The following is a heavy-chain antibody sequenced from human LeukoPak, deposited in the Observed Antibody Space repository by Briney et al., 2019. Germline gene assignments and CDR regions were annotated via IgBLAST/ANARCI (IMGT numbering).Heavy chain of an antibody. CDR2: ISYDGSNK. D-gene: IGHD1-26*01. CDR1: GFTFSSYA. V-gene: IGHV3-30*04. Sequence: GGSLRLSCAASGFTFSSYAMHWVRQAPGKGLEWVAVISYDGSNKYYADSVKGRFTIPRDNAKNSLYLQMNSLRAEDTAVYYCAGASGSYYYYYMDVWGKGTTVTVSS. CDR3: AGASGSYYYYYMDV. J-gene: IGHJ6*03.